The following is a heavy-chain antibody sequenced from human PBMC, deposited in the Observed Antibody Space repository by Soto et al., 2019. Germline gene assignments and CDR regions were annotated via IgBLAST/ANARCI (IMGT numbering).Heavy chain of an antibody. CDR2: IWYDGSNK. V-gene: IGHV3-33*01. CDR3: AREPRLRYFDWLLDYYYGMDV. D-gene: IGHD3-9*01. J-gene: IGHJ6*02. Sequence: GGSLRLSCAASGFTFSSYGMHWVRQAPDKGLEWVAVIWYDGSNKYYADSVKGRFTISRDNSKNTLYLQMNSLRAEDTAVYYCAREPRLRYFDWLLDYYYGMDVWGQGTTVTVSS. CDR1: GFTFSSYG.